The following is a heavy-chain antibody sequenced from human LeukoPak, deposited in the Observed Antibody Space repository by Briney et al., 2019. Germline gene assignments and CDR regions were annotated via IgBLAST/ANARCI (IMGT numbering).Heavy chain of an antibody. D-gene: IGHD3-3*01. V-gene: IGHV1-18*01. Sequence: ASVKVSCKASGYTFTSYGISWVRQAPGQGLEWMGWISAYNGNTNYAQKLQGRVTMTTDTSTSTAYMELRSLRSDDTAVYYCARDGTYYDFWSYFDHFDYWGQGTLVTVSS. CDR3: ARDGTYYDFWSYFDHFDY. J-gene: IGHJ4*02. CDR2: ISAYNGNT. CDR1: GYTFTSYG.